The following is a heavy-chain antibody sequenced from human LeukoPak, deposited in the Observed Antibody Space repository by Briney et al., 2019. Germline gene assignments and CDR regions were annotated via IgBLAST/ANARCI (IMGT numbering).Heavy chain of an antibody. V-gene: IGHV4-39*07. D-gene: IGHD6-13*01. CDR1: GGSISSSSYY. CDR3: ARRFYSKGGISRAAYYYYYMDV. Sequence: SETLSLTCTVSGGSISSSSYYWGWIRQPPGKGLEWIGSIYYSGSTYYNPSLKSRVTISVDTSKNQFSLKLSSVTAADTAVYYCARRFYSKGGISRAAYYYYYMDVWGKGTTVTISS. J-gene: IGHJ6*03. CDR2: IYYSGST.